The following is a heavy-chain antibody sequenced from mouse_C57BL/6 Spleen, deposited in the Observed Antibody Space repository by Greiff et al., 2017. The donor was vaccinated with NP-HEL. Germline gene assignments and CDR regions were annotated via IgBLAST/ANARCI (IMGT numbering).Heavy chain of an antibody. CDR2: IDPSDSYT. CDR1: GYTFTSYW. CDR3: ARGDDGYYDAMDY. Sequence: QVQLQQPGAELVMPGASVKLSCKASGYTFTSYWMHWVKQRHGQGLEWIGEIDPSDSYTNYNQKFKGKSTLTVDKSSSTAYMQLSSLTSEDSAVYYCARGDDGYYDAMDYWGQGTSVTVSS. J-gene: IGHJ4*01. D-gene: IGHD2-3*01. V-gene: IGHV1-69*01.